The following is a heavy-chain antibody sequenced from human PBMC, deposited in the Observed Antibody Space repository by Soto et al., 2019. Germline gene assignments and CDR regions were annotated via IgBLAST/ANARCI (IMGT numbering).Heavy chain of an antibody. CDR2: IYYGGST. CDR3: ARGVTMVRGVIIPWFDP. V-gene: IGHV4-59*08. D-gene: IGHD3-10*01. J-gene: IGHJ5*02. CDR1: GDSISTDY. Sequence: PSETLSLTCTVSGDSISTDYWSWIRQSPGKGLEWIGFIYYGGSTYYNPSLKSRVTISVDTSKNQFSLKLSSVTAADTAVYYCARGVTMVRGVIIPWFDPWGQGTLVTVSS.